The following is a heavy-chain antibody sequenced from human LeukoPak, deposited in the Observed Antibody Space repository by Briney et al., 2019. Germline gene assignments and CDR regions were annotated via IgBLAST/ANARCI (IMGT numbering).Heavy chain of an antibody. CDR3: ARILRFLEWSVDV. CDR1: GYSFTSYW. Sequence: GESLKISCKGSGYSFTSYWIVWVHQMPGKGLEWMGIIYPGDSDTRYSPSFQGQVTISADKSISTAYLQWSSLKASDTAMYYCARILRFLEWSVDVWGQGTTVTVSS. J-gene: IGHJ6*02. CDR2: IYPGDSDT. D-gene: IGHD3-3*01. V-gene: IGHV5-51*07.